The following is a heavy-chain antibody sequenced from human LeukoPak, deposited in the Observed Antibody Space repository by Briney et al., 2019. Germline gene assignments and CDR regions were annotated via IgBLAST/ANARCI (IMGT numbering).Heavy chain of an antibody. CDR2: YSRRGTNT. J-gene: IGHJ4*02. D-gene: IGHD1-26*01. CDR1: GFTFSSYG. CDR3: AKRESSGHHYFDY. Sequence: PGGSLRLSCAASGFTFSSYGMSWVRQAPGKGLEWASTYSRRGTNTYYADSMKGRFTISRDNSKNTLYLQMNSLRDEDTAVYYCAKRESSGHHYFDYWGQGTLVTVSS. V-gene: IGHV3-23*01.